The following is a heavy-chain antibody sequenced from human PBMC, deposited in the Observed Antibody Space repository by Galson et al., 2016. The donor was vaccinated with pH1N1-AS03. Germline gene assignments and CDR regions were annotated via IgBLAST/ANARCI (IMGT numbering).Heavy chain of an antibody. Sequence: ETLSLTCTVSGGSVSSGGYYWSWLRQPPGERLEWIGYIHYSGSTNYNPSLRSRVTISVDASMNQFSLKVNSVTPADTAVYYCARYSSSADYFDYWGQGTLVTVSS. CDR3: ARYSSSADYFDY. J-gene: IGHJ4*02. CDR1: GGSVSSGGYY. V-gene: IGHV4-61*08. D-gene: IGHD3-22*01. CDR2: IHYSGST.